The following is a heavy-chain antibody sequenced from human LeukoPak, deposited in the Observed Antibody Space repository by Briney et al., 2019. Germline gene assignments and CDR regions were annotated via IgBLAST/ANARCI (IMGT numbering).Heavy chain of an antibody. V-gene: IGHV4-39*01. Sequence: SETLSLTCTVSGGPISSSSYYWGWIRQPPGKGLVRIGRIYYSGITYYNPSLKSRVTISVDTSKNQFSLKLSSVTAADTAVYYCARRDCSSTSCYSRSGYMVVWGKGTTVIVSS. D-gene: IGHD2-2*01. CDR2: IYYSGIT. CDR3: ARRDCSSTSCYSRSGYMVV. CDR1: GGPISSSSYY. J-gene: IGHJ6*03.